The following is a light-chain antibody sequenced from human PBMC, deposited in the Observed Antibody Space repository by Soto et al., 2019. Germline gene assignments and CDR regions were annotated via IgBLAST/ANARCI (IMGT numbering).Light chain of an antibody. Sequence: DIHLTQSPSLLSASVGDRVTITCRASQGISQYVAWYQQKPDKAPKLLIYAAVVLQGGVPSRFSGTGSATEFILTISGLQPEDFATYYCQQVNYYPFTFGGGTKVDIK. V-gene: IGKV1-9*01. CDR3: QQVNYYPFT. CDR1: QGISQY. CDR2: AAV. J-gene: IGKJ4*01.